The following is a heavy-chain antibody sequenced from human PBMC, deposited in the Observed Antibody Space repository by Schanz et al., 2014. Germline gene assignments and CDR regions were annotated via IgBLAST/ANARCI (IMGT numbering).Heavy chain of an antibody. D-gene: IGHD6-6*01. J-gene: IGHJ6*02. CDR3: ATEGPRGTRHPINYYYAMDN. CDR2: ISDSGDST. V-gene: IGHV3-11*05. CDR1: GLTFSDYY. Sequence: QVQLVESGGGLVKPGGSLRLSCAASGLTFSDYYMSWIRQAPGKGLEWVSDISDSGDSTHYADSVKGRFTISRDNAKNSLYLQMNSLRAEDTALYYCATEGPRGTRHPINYYYAMDNWGQGTKVTV.